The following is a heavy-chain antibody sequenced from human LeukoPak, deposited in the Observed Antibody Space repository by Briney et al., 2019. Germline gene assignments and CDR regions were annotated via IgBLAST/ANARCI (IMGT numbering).Heavy chain of an antibody. CDR3: APQQAYSPYNWFDP. CDR2: IHPDGSIT. CDR1: RFTISKYW. V-gene: IGHV3-74*03. J-gene: IGHJ5*01. D-gene: IGHD5-12*01. Sequence: PGGSLRLSCVGSRFTISKYWMHWVRHAPGTGLVWVSRIHPDGSITTYADSVKGRFTISRDNAENTLYLQMNSLRAEDTGVYYCAPQQAYSPYNWFDPWGQGTLVTVSS.